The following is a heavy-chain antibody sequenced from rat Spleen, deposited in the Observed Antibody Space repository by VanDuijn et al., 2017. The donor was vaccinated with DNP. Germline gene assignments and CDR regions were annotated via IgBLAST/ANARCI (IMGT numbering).Heavy chain of an antibody. V-gene: IGHV5S13*01. J-gene: IGHJ2*01. CDR1: GFTFSDYY. Sequence: EVQLVESGGGLVQPGRSLKLSCAASGFTFSDYYMAWVRQAPTKGLELVASISPSGSNTYYRDFVKGRFTISRDNAKDTQYLQMDSLTSEDTATYYCASSAGTTVDYFDFWGQGVMVTVSS. CDR2: ISPSGSNT. D-gene: IGHD1-1*01. CDR3: ASSAGTTVDYFDF.